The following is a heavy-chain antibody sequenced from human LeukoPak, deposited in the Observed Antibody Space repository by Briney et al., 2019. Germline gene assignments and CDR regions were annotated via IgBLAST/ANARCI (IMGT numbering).Heavy chain of an antibody. CDR3: ARTYSSSDEFDY. D-gene: IGHD6-13*01. CDR1: GYTFTSYY. CDR2: INPSGGST. Sequence: ASVKVSCKASGYTFTSYYIHWVRQDPGQGLEWMGIINPSGGSTTYAQKFQGRVAMTRDTSTSRVYMEVSSLRSEDTAVYYCARTYSSSDEFDYWGQGTLVTVSS. V-gene: IGHV1-46*01. J-gene: IGHJ4*02.